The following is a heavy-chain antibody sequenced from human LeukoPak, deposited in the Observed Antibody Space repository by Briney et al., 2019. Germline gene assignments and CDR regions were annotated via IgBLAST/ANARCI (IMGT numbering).Heavy chain of an antibody. CDR1: GYSFTSYW. CDR2: IYPGDSDT. Sequence: GESLKISCKGSGYSFTSYWIGWARQMPGKGLEWMGIIYPGDSDTRYSPSFQGQVTISADKSISTAYLQWSSLKASDTAMYYCARCGYGSGSYQGVDYWGQGTLVTVSS. D-gene: IGHD1-26*01. V-gene: IGHV5-51*01. CDR3: ARCGYGSGSYQGVDY. J-gene: IGHJ4*02.